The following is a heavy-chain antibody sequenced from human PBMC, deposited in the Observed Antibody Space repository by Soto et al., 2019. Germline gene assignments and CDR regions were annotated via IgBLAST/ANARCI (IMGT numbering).Heavy chain of an antibody. CDR3: GKGKGVTRSGVVYFDY. CDR1: GFMFSSYG. V-gene: IGHV3-30*18. D-gene: IGHD3-3*01. CDR2: VTYDGSNA. J-gene: IGHJ4*02. Sequence: QVQLVESGGGVVQPGTSLRLSCAASGFMFSSYGMFWVRQAPGKGLEWVAVVTYDGSNAFYGESVKGRFTISRGNSKNTLYLQMNSLRPEDTAVYYCGKGKGVTRSGVVYFDYWGLGTPLTVSS.